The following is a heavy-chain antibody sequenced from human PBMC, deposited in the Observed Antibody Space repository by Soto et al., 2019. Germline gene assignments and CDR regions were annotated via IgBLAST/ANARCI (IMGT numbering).Heavy chain of an antibody. V-gene: IGHV4-59*01. CDR1: GGSISSYY. J-gene: IGHJ6*03. CDR3: ARGPGGFQWSSSGAAALYYYYYYMDV. D-gene: IGHD6-13*01. CDR2: IYYSGST. Sequence: SETLSLTCTVSGGSISSYYWSWIRQPPGKGLEWIGYIYYSGSTNYNPSLKSRGTISVDTSMNQFSLKLSSVTAADTAVYYCARGPGGFQWSSSGAAALYYYYYYMDVWGKGTTVTVSS.